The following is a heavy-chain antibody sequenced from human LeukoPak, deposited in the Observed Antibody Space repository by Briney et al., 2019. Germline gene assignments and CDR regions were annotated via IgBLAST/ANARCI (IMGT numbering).Heavy chain of an antibody. CDR2: IYYSGST. Sequence: SETLSLTCTVSGGSISSGSYYWGWIRQPPGKGLEWIGSIYYSGSTYYNPSLKSRVTVSVDTSKNQFSLRLTSVTAADTAVYYCARQEQQLIYNWFDPWGQGTLVTVSS. J-gene: IGHJ5*02. CDR1: GGSISSGSYY. CDR3: ARQEQQLIYNWFDP. V-gene: IGHV4-39*07. D-gene: IGHD6-13*01.